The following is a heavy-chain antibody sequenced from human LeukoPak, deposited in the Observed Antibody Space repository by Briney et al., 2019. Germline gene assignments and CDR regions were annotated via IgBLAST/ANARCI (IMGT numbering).Heavy chain of an antibody. D-gene: IGHD2-2*01. Sequence: ASVKVSCKASGCTFTDAYLHCVRQAPGHGFEWLGWINPNSGDTNYAQKFQGRVTMTRDTSISTAHMEMSRLRSDDTAVYYCARANFLYCSSTTCLFDYWGQGTLVTVSS. CDR3: ARANFLYCSSTTCLFDY. V-gene: IGHV1-2*02. J-gene: IGHJ4*02. CDR1: GCTFTDAY. CDR2: INPNSGDT.